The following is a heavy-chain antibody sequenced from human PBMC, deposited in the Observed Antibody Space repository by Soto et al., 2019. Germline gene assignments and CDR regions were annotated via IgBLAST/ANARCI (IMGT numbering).Heavy chain of an antibody. CDR3: ARGEDAFFYYGLDV. CDR1: GGSITSSY. CDR2: IYDTGISGYTPST. J-gene: IGHJ6*02. V-gene: IGHV4-59*01. Sequence: SETLSLTCTVSGGSITSSYWSWIRRPPGQGLEWIAYIYDTGISGYTPSTSYNPSLKSRVTMSVDTSKSQFSLKLTSVTAADTAVYYCARGEDAFFYYGLDVWGQAITVTVSS.